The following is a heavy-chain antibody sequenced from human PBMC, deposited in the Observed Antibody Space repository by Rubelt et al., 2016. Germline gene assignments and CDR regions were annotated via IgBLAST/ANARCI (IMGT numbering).Heavy chain of an antibody. CDR3: AGGLARAAAAPRRLWFDP. D-gene: IGHD6-13*01. J-gene: IGHJ5*02. V-gene: IGHV4-34*01. CDR2: INHSGST. Sequence: QVQLQQWGAGLLKPSETLSLTCAVYGGSFSGYYWRWIRQPPGKGLEWIGEINHSGSTNYNPSLKSLVTISVEPSKNQFSPKLSSVAAADTAVYYCAGGLARAAAAPRRLWFDPWGQGTLVTVSS. CDR1: GGSFSGYY.